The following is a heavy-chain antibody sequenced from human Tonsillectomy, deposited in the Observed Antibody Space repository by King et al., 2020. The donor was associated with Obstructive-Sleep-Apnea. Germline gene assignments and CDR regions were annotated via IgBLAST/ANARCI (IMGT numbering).Heavy chain of an antibody. D-gene: IGHD3-16*02. CDR2: ISGSGGST. CDR3: AKPEYYLWGSYRYVYFDY. V-gene: IGHV3-23*04. Sequence: EVQLVESGGGLVRPGGSLRLSCAASGFTFSSYAMSWVRQAPGKGLEWVSAISGSGGSTYYADSVKGRFTLSRDNSKNTLYLQMNSLRAEDTAVYYCAKPEYYLWGSYRYVYFDYWGQGTLVTVSS. CDR1: GFTFSSYA. J-gene: IGHJ4*02.